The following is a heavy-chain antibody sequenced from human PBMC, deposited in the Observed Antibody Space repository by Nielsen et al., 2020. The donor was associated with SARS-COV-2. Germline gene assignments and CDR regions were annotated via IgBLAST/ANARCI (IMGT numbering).Heavy chain of an antibody. Sequence: ASVKVSCKVSGYTLTELSMHWVRQAPGKGLEWMGGFDPEDGETIYAQKFQGRVTMTEDTSTDTAYMELSSLRAEDTALYYCAKPPEYDAFDIWGQGTMVTVSS. CDR2: FDPEDGET. D-gene: IGHD1-14*01. CDR1: GYTLTELS. V-gene: IGHV1-24*01. J-gene: IGHJ3*02. CDR3: AKPPEYDAFDI.